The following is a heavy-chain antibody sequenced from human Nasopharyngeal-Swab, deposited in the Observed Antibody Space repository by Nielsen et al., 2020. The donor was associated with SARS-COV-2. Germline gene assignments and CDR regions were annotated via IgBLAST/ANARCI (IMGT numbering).Heavy chain of an antibody. V-gene: IGHV1-3*01. Sequence: ASVKVSCKASGYTFTSYAMHWVRQAPGQRLEWMGWINAGNGNTKYSQKFQGRVTITRDTSASTAYMELSSLRSEDTAVYYCASSGSKVLWFGELWDHLDYWGQGTLVTVSS. CDR1: GYTFTSYA. J-gene: IGHJ4*02. CDR2: INAGNGNT. D-gene: IGHD3-10*01. CDR3: ASSGSKVLWFGELWDHLDY.